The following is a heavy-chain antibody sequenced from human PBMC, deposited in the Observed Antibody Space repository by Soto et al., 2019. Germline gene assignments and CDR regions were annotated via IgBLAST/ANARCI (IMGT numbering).Heavy chain of an antibody. D-gene: IGHD5-18*01. J-gene: IGHJ3*01. CDR3: ARDIQTVGPRANDAFDV. Sequence: QVQLVQSGAELKKPGASVNISCTASGFTFSDNLINWVRQVPGQGLEWMGWLNPDTGNKRYSETFQGRVTISRHQSASIAYLELSGLENEDTALYFCARDIQTVGPRANDAFDVWGQGTMNTVSS. CDR1: GFTFSDNL. CDR2: LNPDTGNK. V-gene: IGHV1-3*01.